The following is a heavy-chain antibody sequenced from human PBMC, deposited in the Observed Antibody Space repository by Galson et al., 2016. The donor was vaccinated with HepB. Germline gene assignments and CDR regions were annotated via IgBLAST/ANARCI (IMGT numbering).Heavy chain of an antibody. D-gene: IGHD6-13*01. V-gene: IGHV5-51*01. Sequence: QSGAEVKKPGESLKIYCKGSGYRFTSYWIAWVRQMPGKGLEWMGFINPVDSETRYSPSFQGQVTISVDKSISTAYLHWRNLKASDTAKYFCARSQSSSWYFQGVYWGQGTLVTVYS. CDR3: ARSQSSSWYFQGVY. CDR2: INPVDSET. J-gene: IGHJ4*02. CDR1: GYRFTSYW.